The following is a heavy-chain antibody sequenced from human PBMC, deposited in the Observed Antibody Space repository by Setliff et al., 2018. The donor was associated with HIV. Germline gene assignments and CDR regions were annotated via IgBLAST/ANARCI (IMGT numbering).Heavy chain of an antibody. CDR2: IYYSGST. D-gene: IGHD6-13*01. J-gene: IGHJ6*03. CDR1: GGSIRSSSYY. CDR3: ARHRDPPGTSWIYYYYYMDL. Sequence: SETLSLTCTVSGGSIRSSSYYWGWIRQPPGKGLEWIGSIYYSGSTYYNSSLRSRVTISGDTSKKQFSLKLSSVTAADTGVYYCARHRDPPGTSWIYYYYYMDLWGEGTTVTVSS. V-gene: IGHV4-39*01.